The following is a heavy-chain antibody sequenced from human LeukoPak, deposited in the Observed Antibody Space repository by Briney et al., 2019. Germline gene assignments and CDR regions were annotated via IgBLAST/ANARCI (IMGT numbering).Heavy chain of an antibody. D-gene: IGHD3-10*01. CDR1: GYTFNSYY. CDR2: INPSGDFT. J-gene: IGHJ5*02. Sequence: ASVKVSCTASGYTFNSYYMHWVRQAPGQGLEWMGLINPSGDFTSYAQKFQGRVTMTTNTSINTAYMELSSLRSEDTAVYYCARMHYYDSGGSNWFDPWGQGTLVTVSS. V-gene: IGHV1-46*02. CDR3: ARMHYYDSGGSNWFDP.